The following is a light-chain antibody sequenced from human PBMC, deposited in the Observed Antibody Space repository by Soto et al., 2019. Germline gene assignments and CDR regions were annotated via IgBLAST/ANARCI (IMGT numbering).Light chain of an antibody. CDR1: SSDVEIYNL. CDR2: EVN. Sequence: QSVLTQPASVSESPGQSITISCTGTSSDVEIYNLVSWYQQHPGKAPKLMIYEVNKRPSGVSNRFSGSKSGNTASLTISGLQAEDEADYYCCSYAGNSTWVFGGGTKLT. V-gene: IGLV2-23*02. CDR3: CSYAGNSTWV. J-gene: IGLJ3*02.